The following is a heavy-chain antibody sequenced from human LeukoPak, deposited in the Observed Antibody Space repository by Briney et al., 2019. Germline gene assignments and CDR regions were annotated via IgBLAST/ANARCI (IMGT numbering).Heavy chain of an antibody. CDR2: MNPNSGNT. CDR3: ARDGLARWNYYYYYMDV. Sequence: GASVKVSCKASGYTFTSYDINWVRQATGQGLEGMGWMNPNSGNTGYAQKFQGRVTITRNTSISTAYMELSSLRSEDTAVYYCARDGLARWNYYYYYMDVWGKGTTVTVSS. V-gene: IGHV1-8*03. CDR1: GYTFTSYD. D-gene: IGHD3-3*02. J-gene: IGHJ6*03.